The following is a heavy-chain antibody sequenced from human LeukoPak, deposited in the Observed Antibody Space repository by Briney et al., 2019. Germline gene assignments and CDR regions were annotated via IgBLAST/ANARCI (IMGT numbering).Heavy chain of an antibody. Sequence: AGGSLRLSCAASGFTFHDYAMHWVRHGPEKGLEWVSGISWNGGVIGYADSVMGRFTVSRDNAKNSLFLQMNSPRPEDTALYYCTKSDCSSTSCHTSDYWGQGTLVTVSS. CDR1: GFTFHDYA. V-gene: IGHV3-9*01. CDR2: ISWNGGVI. CDR3: TKSDCSSTSCHTSDY. J-gene: IGHJ4*02. D-gene: IGHD2-2*02.